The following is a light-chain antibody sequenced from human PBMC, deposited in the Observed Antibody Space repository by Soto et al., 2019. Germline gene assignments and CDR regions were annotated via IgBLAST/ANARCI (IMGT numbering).Light chain of an antibody. CDR3: CSFAGSYSYV. CDR2: DVT. V-gene: IGLV2-11*01. J-gene: IGLJ1*01. CDR1: SSDVGRYDY. Sequence: QSVLTQPRSVSGSPGQSVTISCTGTSSDVGRYDYVSWYQQYPGEAPQLIIYDVTERPSGVHDRFSGSKSGNTASLTISGLLAEDEAAYSCCSFAGSYSYVFGSGTKVTVL.